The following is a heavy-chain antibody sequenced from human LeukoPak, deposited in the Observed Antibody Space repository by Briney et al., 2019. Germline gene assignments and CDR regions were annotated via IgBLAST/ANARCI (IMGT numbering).Heavy chain of an antibody. J-gene: IGHJ3*02. CDR2: ISNGSNNI. CDR1: GFTFSTYN. D-gene: IGHD1-26*01. Sequence: GGSLRLSCAASGFTFSTYNMNWVRQAPGKGLEWVSSISNGSNNIYYADSVKGRFTISRDNAKNSLYLQMNSLRAEDTDVYYCARDVGASAPDAFDIWGQGTMVTVSS. CDR3: ARDVGASAPDAFDI. V-gene: IGHV3-21*01.